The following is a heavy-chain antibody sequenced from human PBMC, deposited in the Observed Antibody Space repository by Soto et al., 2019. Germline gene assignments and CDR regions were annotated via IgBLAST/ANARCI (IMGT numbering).Heavy chain of an antibody. J-gene: IGHJ4*02. D-gene: IGHD4-17*01. CDR2: IYYSGST. CDR3: ARIYGDYVNFYYFDY. Sequence: QVQLQESGPGLVKPSETLSLTCTVSGGSISSYYWSWIRQPPGKGLEWIAYIYYSGSTNYNPSLKSRVTRSVDTSKNQFSLKLSSVTAAATAVYYCARIYGDYVNFYYFDYWGLGTLVTVSS. CDR1: GGSISSYY. V-gene: IGHV4-59*01.